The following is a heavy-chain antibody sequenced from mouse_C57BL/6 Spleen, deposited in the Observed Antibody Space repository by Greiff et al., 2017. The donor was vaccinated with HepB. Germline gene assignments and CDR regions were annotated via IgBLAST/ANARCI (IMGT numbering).Heavy chain of an antibody. CDR3: ASSYYYGSRGYYAMDY. V-gene: IGHV7-3*01. Sequence: DVQLVESGGGLVQPGGSLSLSCAASGFTFTDYYMSWVRQPPGKALEWLGFIRNKANGYTTEYSASVKGRFTISRDNSQSILYLQMNALRAEDSATYYCASSYYYGSRGYYAMDYWGQGTSVTVSS. D-gene: IGHD1-1*01. CDR1: GFTFTDYY. J-gene: IGHJ4*01. CDR2: IRNKANGYTT.